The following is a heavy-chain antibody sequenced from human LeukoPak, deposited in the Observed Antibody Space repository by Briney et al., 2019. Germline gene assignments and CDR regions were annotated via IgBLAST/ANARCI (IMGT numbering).Heavy chain of an antibody. CDR2: ISWNSGSI. D-gene: IGHD6-13*01. CDR1: GFTFDDYA. Sequence: GGSLRLSCAASGFTFDDYAMHWVRQAPGKGLEWVSGISWNSGSIGYADSVKGRFTISRDNAKNSLYLQMNSLRAEDTAVYYCARRISYSSSWYVYYYYMDVWGKGTTVTVSS. CDR3: ARRISYSSSWYVYYYYMDV. J-gene: IGHJ6*03. V-gene: IGHV3-9*01.